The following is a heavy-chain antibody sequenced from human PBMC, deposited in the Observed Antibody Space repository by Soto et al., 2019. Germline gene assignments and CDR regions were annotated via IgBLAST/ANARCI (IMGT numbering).Heavy chain of an antibody. Sequence: QVQLVQSGAEVKKPGSSVKVSCKASGGTFSSYAISWVRQAPGPGLEWMGGIIPSFGTANYAQKFQGRVTITADESASTGYIELSSLRSEDPAVYYWARDWVQSHLENHYYGMDVWGQGTTVTVSS. V-gene: IGHV1-69*01. CDR1: GGTFSSYA. D-gene: IGHD1-1*01. CDR3: ARDWVQSHLENHYYGMDV. J-gene: IGHJ6*02. CDR2: IIPSFGTA.